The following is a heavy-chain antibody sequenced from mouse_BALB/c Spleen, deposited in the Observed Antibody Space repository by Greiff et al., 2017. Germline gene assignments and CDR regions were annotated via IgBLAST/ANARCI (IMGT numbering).Heavy chain of an antibody. CDR3: ARQGITTVVADY. D-gene: IGHD1-1*01. CDR1: GYSITSDYA. J-gene: IGHJ2*01. V-gene: IGHV3-2*02. Sequence: DVKLQESGPGLVKPSQSLSLTCTVTGYSITSDYAWNWIRQFPGNKLEWMGYISYSGSTSYNPSLKSRISITRDTSKNQFFLQLNSVTTEDTATYYCARQGITTVVADYWGQGTTLTVSS. CDR2: ISYSGST.